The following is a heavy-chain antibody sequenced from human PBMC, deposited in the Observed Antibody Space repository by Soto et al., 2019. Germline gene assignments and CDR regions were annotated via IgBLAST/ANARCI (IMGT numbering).Heavy chain of an antibody. J-gene: IGHJ6*02. CDR1: GFPFSSYW. CDR3: ARVTVEHFWSGYYTHYYYGMDV. Sequence: WGSLRLSCAASGFPFSSYWMHWVRQAPGKGLVWVSRINSDGSSTSYADSVKGRSTISRDNAKNTLYLQMNSLRAEDTAVYYCARVTVEHFWSGYYTHYYYGMDVWGQGTTVTVSS. CDR2: INSDGSST. V-gene: IGHV3-74*01. D-gene: IGHD3-3*02.